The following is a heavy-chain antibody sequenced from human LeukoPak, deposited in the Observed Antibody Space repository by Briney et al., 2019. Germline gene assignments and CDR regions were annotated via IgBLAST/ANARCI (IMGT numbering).Heavy chain of an antibody. J-gene: IGHJ4*02. CDR3: AIFQGTYGDNDNDY. CDR1: GGTFRSNA. Sequence: ASVKVSCKASGGTFRSNAINWVRQAPGKGLEWMGGIIPMIDTPKYAQRFQGGVTITADDSTSTSYMVVSSLRSEDTAVYYCAIFQGTYGDNDNDYWGQGTLVTVSS. CDR2: IIPMIDTP. V-gene: IGHV1-69*13. D-gene: IGHD4-17*01.